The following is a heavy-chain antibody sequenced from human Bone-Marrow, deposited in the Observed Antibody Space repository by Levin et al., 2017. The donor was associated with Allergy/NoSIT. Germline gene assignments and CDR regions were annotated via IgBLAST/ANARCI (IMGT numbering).Heavy chain of an antibody. CDR2: VFFTGST. CDR1: GGSISSTSYY. D-gene: IGHD2-15*01. CDR3: ARRYCVGGSCYYFDS. Sequence: SETLSLTCTVSGGSISSTSYYWGWIRQPPGKGLEWIGSVFFTGSTTNNPSLQSRVTMSVDTSKNQFSLKLSSVTAADTAVYYCARRYCVGGSCYYFDSWGQGALVAVSS. V-gene: IGHV4-39*01. J-gene: IGHJ5*01.